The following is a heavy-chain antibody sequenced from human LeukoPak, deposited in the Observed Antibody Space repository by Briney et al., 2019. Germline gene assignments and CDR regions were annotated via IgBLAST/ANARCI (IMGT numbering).Heavy chain of an antibody. Sequence: PGGSLRLSCAASGFTFSSYGMHWVRQAPGKGLEWVAVIWYDGSNKYYADSVKGRFTISRDNSKNTLYLQMNSLRAEDTAVYYCARNLGATFSYYYYGMDVWGQGTTVTVSS. CDR1: GFTFSSYG. CDR2: IWYDGSNK. V-gene: IGHV3-33*01. D-gene: IGHD1-26*01. J-gene: IGHJ6*02. CDR3: ARNLGATFSYYYYGMDV.